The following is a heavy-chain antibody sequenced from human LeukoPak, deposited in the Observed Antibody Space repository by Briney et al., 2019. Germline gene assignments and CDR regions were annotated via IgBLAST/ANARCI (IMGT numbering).Heavy chain of an antibody. CDR2: IDHSGST. J-gene: IGHJ2*01. Sequence: SETLSLTCAVSGGSIINSNWWSWVRQPPGKGLEWIGEIDHSGSTSYNPSLKSRVTMSVDRSQNQFSLRLSTVTAADTAVYYCARGLVETATRYFDLWGRGTLVTVSS. CDR3: ARGLVETATRYFDL. CDR1: GGSIINSNW. V-gene: IGHV4-4*02. D-gene: IGHD5-24*01.